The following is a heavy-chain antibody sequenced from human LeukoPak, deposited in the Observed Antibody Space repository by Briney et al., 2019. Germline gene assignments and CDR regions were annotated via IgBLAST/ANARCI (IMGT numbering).Heavy chain of an antibody. V-gene: IGHV4-30-2*01. J-gene: IGHJ5*02. Sequence: SQTLSLTCAVSGGSISSGGYSWSWIRQPPGKGLEWIGYTHHSGSTYYNPSLKSRVTISVDRSKNQFSLKLSSVTAADTAVYYCARHYYGSGSYYIGWFDPWGQGTLVTVSS. CDR1: GGSISSGGYS. D-gene: IGHD3-10*01. CDR3: ARHYYGSGSYYIGWFDP. CDR2: THHSGST.